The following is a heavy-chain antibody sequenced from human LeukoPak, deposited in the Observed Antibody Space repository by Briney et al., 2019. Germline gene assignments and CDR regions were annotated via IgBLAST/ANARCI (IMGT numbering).Heavy chain of an antibody. CDR3: ARGGTGYCPSSSCYFDY. D-gene: IGHD2-2*01. J-gene: IGHJ4*02. CDR2: TYYRSKWYN. CDR1: GDSVSSNTAG. V-gene: IGHV6-1*01. Sequence: SQTLSLTFAISGDSVSSNTAGWNWIRQSPSRGLEWLGRTYYRSKWYNDYAVSVKSRIIINPDTSKNQFSLQLNSVTPEDTAVYYRARGGTGYCPSSSCYFDYWGQGTLVTVSS.